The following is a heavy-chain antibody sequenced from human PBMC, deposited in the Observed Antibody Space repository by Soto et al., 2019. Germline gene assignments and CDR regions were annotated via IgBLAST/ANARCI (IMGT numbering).Heavy chain of an antibody. CDR2: IWYDGSNK. Sequence: AGGSLRLSCAASGFTFSSYGMHWVRQAPGKGLEWVAVIWYDGSNKYYADSVKGRFTISRDNSKNTLYLQTNSLRAEDTAVYYCARGWDIEYYGGMDVWGQGTTVTVSS. J-gene: IGHJ6*02. CDR3: ARGWDIEYYGGMDV. CDR1: GFTFSSYG. V-gene: IGHV3-33*01. D-gene: IGHD1-26*01.